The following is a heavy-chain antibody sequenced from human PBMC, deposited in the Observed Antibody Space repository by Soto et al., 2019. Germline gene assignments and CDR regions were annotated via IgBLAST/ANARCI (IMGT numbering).Heavy chain of an antibody. D-gene: IGHD3-10*01. CDR2: IRTYTGST. V-gene: IGHV1-18*01. CDR1: GYSFTNYG. CDR3: ARDIAYGSGWSFDL. Sequence: QVQLVQSGAEVKKPGASVEVSCKASGYSFTNYGISWVRQAPGQGLEWRGWIRTYTGSTNYAEKFQGRVNMTTETTRSTDNMELRSLRSDDTAVYYCARDIAYGSGWSFDLWGRGTLVTVS. J-gene: IGHJ2*01.